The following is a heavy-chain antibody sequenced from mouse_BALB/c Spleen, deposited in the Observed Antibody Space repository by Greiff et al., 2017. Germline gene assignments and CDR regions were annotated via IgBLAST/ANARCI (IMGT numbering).Heavy chain of an antibody. CDR1: GYSFTGYN. CDR3: ARSPGGYFDY. J-gene: IGHJ2*01. CDR2: IDPYYGGT. V-gene: IGHV1-39*01. Sequence: VQLQQSGPELEKPAASVKISCTASGYSFTGYNMNWVQQSTGKSLEWIGNIDPYYGGTSYNQKFKGKATLTVDKYSRTAYMQLKSLTSEDSAVYYCARSPGGYFDYWGQGTTLTVSP.